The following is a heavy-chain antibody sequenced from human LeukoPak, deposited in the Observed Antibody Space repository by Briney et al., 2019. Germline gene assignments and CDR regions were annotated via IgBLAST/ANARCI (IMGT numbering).Heavy chain of an antibody. CDR2: INLNSGGS. V-gene: IGHV1-2*02. D-gene: IGHD1-26*01. CDR1: GCTFPEYY. Sequence: ASVKVSCKATGCTFPEYYIHWVGPAAGKGLEWMGWINLNSGGSYLVQKLQGRVTMNRDTSISTANMELSRLRSDYTVVYYCARCSGSYPYYFDYWGQGTLVTVSS. CDR3: ARCSGSYPYYFDY. J-gene: IGHJ4*02.